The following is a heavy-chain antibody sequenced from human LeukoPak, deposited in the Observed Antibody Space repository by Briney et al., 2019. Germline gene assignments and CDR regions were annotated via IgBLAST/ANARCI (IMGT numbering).Heavy chain of an antibody. CDR1: GGTFSSYA. V-gene: IGHV1-69*13. CDR3: ARGALYYDSSGYYYRDAFDI. CDR2: IIPIFGTA. D-gene: IGHD3-22*01. Sequence: SVKVSCKASGGTFSSYAISWVRQAPGQGLEWMGGIIPIFGTANYAQKFQGRVTITADESTSTAYMELSSLRSEDTAVYYCARGALYYDSSGYYYRDAFDIWGQGTMVTVSS. J-gene: IGHJ3*02.